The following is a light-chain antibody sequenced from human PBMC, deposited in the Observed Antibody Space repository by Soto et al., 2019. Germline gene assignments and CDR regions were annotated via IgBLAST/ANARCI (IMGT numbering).Light chain of an antibody. J-gene: IGLJ1*01. V-gene: IGLV1-40*01. CDR2: GNS. CDR1: SSNIGAGYD. Sequence: VLPQPPSLSWAPGQRVTISCTGSSSNIGAGYDVHWYQQLPGTAPKLLIYGNSNRPSGVPDRFSGSKSGTSASLAITGLQAEDEADYYCQSYDSSLSGLYVFGTGTKVTVL. CDR3: QSYDSSLSGLYV.